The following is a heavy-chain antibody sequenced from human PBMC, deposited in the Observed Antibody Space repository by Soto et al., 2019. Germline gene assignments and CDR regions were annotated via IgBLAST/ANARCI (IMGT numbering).Heavy chain of an antibody. D-gene: IGHD2-15*01. J-gene: IGHJ6*02. CDR3: AKERYCSGGSCYSFFYYYGMDV. CDR2: ISYDGSNK. Sequence: PGGSLRLSCAASGFTFSSYGMHWVRQAPGKGLEWVAVISYDGSNKYYADSVKGRFTISRDNSKNTLYLQMNSLRAEDTAVYYCAKERYCSGGSCYSFFYYYGMDVWGQGTTVTVSS. V-gene: IGHV3-30*18. CDR1: GFTFSSYG.